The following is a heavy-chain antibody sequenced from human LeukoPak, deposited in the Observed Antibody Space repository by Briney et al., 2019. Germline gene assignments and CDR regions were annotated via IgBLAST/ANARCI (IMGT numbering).Heavy chain of an antibody. CDR3: ARDDSSGYRRLDP. CDR2: INPSGGST. D-gene: IGHD3-22*01. Sequence: ASVKVSCKASGYTVTTYYMHWVRQAPGQGLEWMGIINPSGGSTTYAQKFLGRVTMTRDTSTNTVYMELSSLRSVDTAVYYCARDDSSGYRRLDPWGQGTLVTVSS. V-gene: IGHV1-46*01. J-gene: IGHJ5*02. CDR1: GYTVTTYY.